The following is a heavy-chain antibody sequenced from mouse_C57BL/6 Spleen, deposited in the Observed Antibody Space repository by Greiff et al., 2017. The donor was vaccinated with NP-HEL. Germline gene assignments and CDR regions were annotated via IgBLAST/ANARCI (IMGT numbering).Heavy chain of an antibody. D-gene: IGHD2-2*01. J-gene: IGHJ2*01. CDR3: TRDHYGYYYFDY. CDR1: GFTFSSYA. Sequence: EVQLVESGEGLVKPGGSLKLSCAASGFTFSSYAMSWVRQTPEKRLEWVAYISSGGDYIYYADTVKGRFTISRDNARNTLYLQMSSLKSEDTAMYYCTRDHYGYYYFDYWGQGTTLTVSS. CDR2: ISSGGDYI. V-gene: IGHV5-9-1*02.